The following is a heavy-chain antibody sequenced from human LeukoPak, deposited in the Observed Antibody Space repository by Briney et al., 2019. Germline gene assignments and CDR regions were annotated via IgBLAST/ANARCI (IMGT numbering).Heavy chain of an antibody. CDR2: INPSGGST. CDR1: GYTFTSYY. Sequence: ASVKVSCKASGYTFTSYYMHWVRQAPGQGLEWMGIINPSGGSTSYAQKFQGRVTMTRDTSTSTVYMELSSLRSEDTAVYYCAREGGSGSYLGLLSAFDIWGQGTMVTVSS. J-gene: IGHJ3*02. V-gene: IGHV1-46*01. CDR3: AREGGSGSYLGLLSAFDI. D-gene: IGHD1-26*01.